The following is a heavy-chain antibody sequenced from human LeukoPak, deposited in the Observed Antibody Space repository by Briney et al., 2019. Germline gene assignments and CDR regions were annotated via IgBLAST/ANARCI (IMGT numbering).Heavy chain of an antibody. J-gene: IGHJ4*02. CDR2: ISAYNGNT. V-gene: IGHV1-18*01. Sequence: ASVKVSCKASGYTFTSYGITWVRQAPGQGLGWMGWISAYNGNTNYAQRLQGRVTMTTDTSTSTAYMELRSLRSDDTAVYYCARSSGRYYYLDYWGQGTLVTVSS. CDR1: GYTFTSYG. CDR3: ARSSGRYYYLDY. D-gene: IGHD3-10*01.